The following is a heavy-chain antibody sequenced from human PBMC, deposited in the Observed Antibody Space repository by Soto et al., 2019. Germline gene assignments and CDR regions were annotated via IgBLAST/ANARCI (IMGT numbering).Heavy chain of an antibody. Sequence: EVQLVESGGGLVQPGGSLRLSCEASVFSFSTSWMHWVRQAPGKGLVWVSRINSDGSSTYYADSVKGRVTISRDNAKNTLYLQLNSLRPEDTAVYYCARDFEYWGQGTLVTVSS. CDR1: VFSFSTSW. CDR3: ARDFEY. CDR2: INSDGSST. V-gene: IGHV3-74*01. J-gene: IGHJ4*02.